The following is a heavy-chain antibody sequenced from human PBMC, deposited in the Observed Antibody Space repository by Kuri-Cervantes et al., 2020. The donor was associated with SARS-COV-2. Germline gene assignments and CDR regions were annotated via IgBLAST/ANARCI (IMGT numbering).Heavy chain of an antibody. CDR3: ARETIVVVPAAPTENWFDP. D-gene: IGHD2-2*01. J-gene: IGHJ5*02. CDR1: GGTFSSYA. CDR2: IIPILGTA. Sequence: SVKVSCKASGGTFSSYAISWVRQAPGQGLEWMGGIIPILGTANYAQKFQGRVTITTDESTSTAYMELSSLRSEDTAVYYCARETIVVVPAAPTENWFDPWGQGTLVTVSS. V-gene: IGHV1-69*05.